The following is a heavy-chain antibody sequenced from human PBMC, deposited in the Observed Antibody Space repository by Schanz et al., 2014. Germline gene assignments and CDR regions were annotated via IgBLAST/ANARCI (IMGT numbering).Heavy chain of an antibody. CDR1: GYTFTSYS. Sequence: QVQLVQSGAEVKKPGSSVKVSCKASGYTFTSYSIHWVRQAPGQGLEWMGWINVGNGNMKYSQKFQGRVTITADKSTSTASMELSSLRSEDTAVYYCARGPSQGYSYGHNIGAYYYGMDVWGQGTTVTVSS. CDR3: ARGPSQGYSYGHNIGAYYYGMDV. V-gene: IGHV1-3*01. J-gene: IGHJ6*02. D-gene: IGHD5-18*01. CDR2: INVGNGNM.